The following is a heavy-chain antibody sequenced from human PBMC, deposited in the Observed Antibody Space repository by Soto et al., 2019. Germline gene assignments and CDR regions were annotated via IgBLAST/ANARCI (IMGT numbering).Heavy chain of an antibody. Sequence: GGSLRLSCAASGFTFSSNAMSWVRQAPGKGLEWVSGITGSGGITDYADSVKGRFTISSDSSRTTVYLQMNSLRPDDTAVYSCATWHLQEHAYDIWGQGTMVTVSS. CDR3: ATWHLQEHAYDI. V-gene: IGHV3-23*01. J-gene: IGHJ3*02. D-gene: IGHD1-1*01. CDR1: GFTFSSNA. CDR2: ITGSGGIT.